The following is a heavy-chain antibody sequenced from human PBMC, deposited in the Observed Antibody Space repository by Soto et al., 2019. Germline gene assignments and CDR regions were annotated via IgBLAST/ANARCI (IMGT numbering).Heavy chain of an antibody. D-gene: IGHD3-9*01. CDR3: AREVAHYDILTGYYTQTTFDY. J-gene: IGHJ4*02. CDR1: GFTFDDYA. Sequence: PGGSLRLSCAASGFTFDDYAMHWVRQAPGKGLEWVSGISWNSGSIGYADSVKGRFTISRDNAKNSLYLQMNSLRAEDTAVYYCAREVAHYDILTGYYTQTTFDYWGQGTLVTVSS. V-gene: IGHV3-9*01. CDR2: ISWNSGSI.